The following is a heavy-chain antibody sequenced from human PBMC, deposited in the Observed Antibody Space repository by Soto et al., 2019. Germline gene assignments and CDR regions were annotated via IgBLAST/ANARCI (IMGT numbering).Heavy chain of an antibody. CDR2: ISGSGGST. CDR1: GFNFSSYA. Sequence: GGSLRLSCAASGFNFSSYAMSWVRQAPGKGLEWVSAISGSGGSTYYADSVKGRFTISRDNSKNTLYLQMNSLRAEDTAVYYCAKVADSSRKMYNWFDPWGQGTLVTVSS. D-gene: IGHD6-13*01. J-gene: IGHJ5*02. V-gene: IGHV3-23*01. CDR3: AKVADSSRKMYNWFDP.